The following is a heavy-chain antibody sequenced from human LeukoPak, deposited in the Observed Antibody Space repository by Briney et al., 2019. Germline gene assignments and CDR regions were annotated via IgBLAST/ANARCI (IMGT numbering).Heavy chain of an antibody. Sequence: KPSETLSLTCIVSGSISSYYWTWVRPPPGKGLEWIGHSYFTGNPNYNPSLKSRVTISVDPPKNQFSLNLTSVTAADTAVYYCAGLRSTVAWASFDYWGQGILVTVSS. CDR1: GSISSYY. J-gene: IGHJ4*02. CDR3: AGLRSTVAWASFDY. D-gene: IGHD4-23*01. CDR2: SYFTGNP. V-gene: IGHV4-59*08.